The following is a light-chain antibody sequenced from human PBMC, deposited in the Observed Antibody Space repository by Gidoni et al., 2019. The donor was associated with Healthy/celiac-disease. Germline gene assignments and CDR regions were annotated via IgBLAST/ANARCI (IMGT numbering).Light chain of an antibody. CDR2: GAS. V-gene: IGKV3-15*01. CDR3: QQYNNWTPRYT. J-gene: IGKJ2*01. Sequence: IVMTQSPPTLSVSPGARATLSGRASQSVSSYLAWYQQKPGQAPRLLISGASTRATGIPASYSGSGSGTEFTLTISSLQSEDFAFYYCQQYNNWTPRYTFGQGTKLEIK. CDR1: QSVSSY.